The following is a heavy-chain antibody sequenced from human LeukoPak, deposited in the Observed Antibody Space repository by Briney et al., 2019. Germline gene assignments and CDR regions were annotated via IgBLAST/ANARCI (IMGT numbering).Heavy chain of an antibody. Sequence: GGSLRPSCAASGFTFSSYSMNWVRQAPGKGLEWVSYISSSSSTIYYADSVKGRFTISRDNAKNSLYLQMNSLRAEDTAVYYCARAPVWFGEWFFDYWGQGTLVTVSS. CDR3: ARAPVWFGEWFFDY. D-gene: IGHD3-10*01. J-gene: IGHJ4*02. CDR2: ISSSSSTI. CDR1: GFTFSSYS. V-gene: IGHV3-48*04.